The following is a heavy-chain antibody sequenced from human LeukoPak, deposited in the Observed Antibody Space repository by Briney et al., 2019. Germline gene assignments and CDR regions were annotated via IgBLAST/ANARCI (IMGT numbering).Heavy chain of an antibody. J-gene: IGHJ4*02. CDR2: IYPGDSET. V-gene: IGHV5-51*01. CDR1: GYSFSSHW. CDR3: ARRADWGWQSIFDS. D-gene: IGHD7-27*01. Sequence: GESLKISCQGSGYSFSSHWIAWVRQMPGKGLECMGIIYPGDSETIYNPPFLGQVKFSADKSTSTASLQWISLKASDTAIYYCARRADWGWQSIFDSWGQGTLVTVSS.